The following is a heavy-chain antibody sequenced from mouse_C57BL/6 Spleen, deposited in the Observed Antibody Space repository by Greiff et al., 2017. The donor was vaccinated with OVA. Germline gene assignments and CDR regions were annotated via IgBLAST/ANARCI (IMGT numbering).Heavy chain of an antibody. Sequence: VQLQQPGAELVRPGSSVKLSCKASGYTFTSYWMHWVKQRPIQGLEWIGNIDPSDSETHYNQKFKDKATLTVDKSSSTAYMQLSSLTSEDSAVYYCGRGDYGKGYFDYWGQGTTLTVSS. CDR1: GYTFTSYW. CDR2: IDPSDSET. J-gene: IGHJ2*01. D-gene: IGHD2-1*01. CDR3: GRGDYGKGYFDY. V-gene: IGHV1-52*01.